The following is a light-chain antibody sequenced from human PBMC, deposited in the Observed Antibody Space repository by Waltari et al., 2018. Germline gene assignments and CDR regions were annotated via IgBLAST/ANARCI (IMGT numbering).Light chain of an antibody. CDR2: HAS. CDR3: QQRANWLPLT. CDR1: QSVSTF. J-gene: IGKJ4*01. V-gene: IGKV3-11*01. Sequence: EIVLTQSPATLSLAPGERATLPCRASQSVSTFLAWYQQKPGQAPRLLIYHASTRAAGIPARFSGSGSGTDFTLTISSLEPEDFAVYYCQQRANWLPLTFGGGTKVEI.